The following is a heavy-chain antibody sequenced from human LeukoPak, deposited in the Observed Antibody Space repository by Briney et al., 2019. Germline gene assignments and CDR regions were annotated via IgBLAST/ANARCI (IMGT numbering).Heavy chain of an antibody. J-gene: IGHJ4*02. D-gene: IGHD1-26*01. Sequence: GGSLRLSCAASGFTFDDYAMHWVRQAPGKGLEWVSGISWNSGSIGYADSVKGRFTISRDNAKNSLYLQMNSLRAEDTALYYWEKDKRERKATLRRGGGSEFDYWGQGTLVTVSS. CDR2: ISWNSGSI. CDR1: GFTFDDYA. V-gene: IGHV3-9*01. CDR3: EKDKRERKATLRRGGGSEFDY.